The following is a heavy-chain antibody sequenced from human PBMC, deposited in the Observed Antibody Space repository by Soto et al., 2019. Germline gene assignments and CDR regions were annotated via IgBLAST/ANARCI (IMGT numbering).Heavy chain of an antibody. CDR3: ARAIPYYYGSGRFYPHFDY. CDR1: GGSISSYY. D-gene: IGHD3-10*01. CDR2: IYYSGST. J-gene: IGHJ4*02. V-gene: IGHV4-59*01. Sequence: PSETLSLTCTVSGGSISSYYWSWIRQPPGKGLEWIGYIYYSGSTNYNPSLKSRVTISVDTSKNQFSLKLSSVTAADTAVYYCARAIPYYYGSGRFYPHFDYSGQGTLVTVSS.